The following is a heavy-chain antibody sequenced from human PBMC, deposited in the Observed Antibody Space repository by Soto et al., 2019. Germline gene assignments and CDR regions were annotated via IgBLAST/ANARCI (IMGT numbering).Heavy chain of an antibody. CDR3: AAQPGGGGY. CDR1: GFTVSNNY. D-gene: IGHD3-10*01. CDR2: IYSGGYT. V-gene: IGHV3-53*01. J-gene: IGHJ4*02. Sequence: EVQLVESGGGLIQPGGSLRLSCAVSGFTVSNNYMSWVRQAPGKGLEGVSVIYSGGYTAYGDSVKGRFTISRDNSKNTLYLKMKTRGAEDPALFYWAAQPGGGGYWGQGTLVTVSS.